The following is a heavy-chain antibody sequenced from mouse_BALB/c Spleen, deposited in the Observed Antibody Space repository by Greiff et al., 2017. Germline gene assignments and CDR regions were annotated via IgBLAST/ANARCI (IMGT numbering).Heavy chain of an antibody. CDR1: GYTFTSYW. CDR3: ARGQLGLRPYAMDY. CDR2: INPSNGRT. D-gene: IGHD3-2*01. V-gene: IGHV1S81*02. J-gene: IGHJ4*01. Sequence: VQLQQPGAELVKPGASVKLSCKASGYTFTSYWMHWVKQRPGQGLEWIGEINPSNGRTNYNEKFKSKATLTVDKSSSTAYMQLSSLTSEDSAVYYCARGQLGLRPYAMDYWGQGTSVTVSS.